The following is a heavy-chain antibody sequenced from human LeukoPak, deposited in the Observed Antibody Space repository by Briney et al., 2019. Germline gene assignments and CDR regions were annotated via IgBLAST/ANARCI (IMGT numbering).Heavy chain of an antibody. CDR1: GYTFTGYY. V-gene: IGHV1-2*06. J-gene: IGHJ6*03. CDR3: ARDLYDSSGYAYYYYMDV. CDR2: INPNSGGT. D-gene: IGHD3-22*01. Sequence: ASVKVSCKASGYTFTGYYIHWVRQAPGQGLEWMGRINPNSGGTNYAQKFQGRVTMTRDTSISTAYMELSRLRSDDTAVYYCARDLYDSSGYAYYYYMDVWGKGTTVTVSS.